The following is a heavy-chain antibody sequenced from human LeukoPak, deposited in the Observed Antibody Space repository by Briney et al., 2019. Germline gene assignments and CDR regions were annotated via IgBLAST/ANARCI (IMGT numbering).Heavy chain of an antibody. CDR2: TYFRSKWYN. CDR3: ARDLWSQLRDDSFDV. J-gene: IGHJ3*01. V-gene: IGHV6-1*01. Sequence: SQTLSITCAISGDNVSSDSAAWNWIRQSPSRGLEWLGRTYFRSKWYNDSAISVRSRISISADTSKNQFSLHLNSVTPEDTAVYYCARDLWSQLRDDSFDVWGQGTMVTVSS. D-gene: IGHD1-1*01. CDR1: GDNVSSDSAA.